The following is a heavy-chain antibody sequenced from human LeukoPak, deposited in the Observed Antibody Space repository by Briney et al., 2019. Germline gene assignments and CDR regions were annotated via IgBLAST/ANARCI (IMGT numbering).Heavy chain of an antibody. J-gene: IGHJ4*02. Sequence: SETLSLTCTVSGGSISSYYWSWIRQPPGKGLEWIGYIYYSGSTNYNPSLKSRVTISVDTSKNQFSLKLSSVTAADTAVYYCARDLGWGSGYFDYWGQGTLVTVSS. CDR2: IYYSGST. D-gene: IGHD7-27*01. CDR3: ARDLGWGSGYFDY. CDR1: GGSISSYY. V-gene: IGHV4-59*12.